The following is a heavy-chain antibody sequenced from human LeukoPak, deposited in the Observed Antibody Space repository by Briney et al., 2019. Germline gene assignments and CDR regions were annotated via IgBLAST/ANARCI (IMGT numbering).Heavy chain of an antibody. CDR2: IIPILGIA. V-gene: IGHV1-69*04. Sequence: ASVKVSCKASGGTFSSYAISWVRQAPGQGLEWMGRIIPILGIANYAQKFQGRVTITADKSTSTAYMELSSLRSEDTAVYYCAREGSAMAVDYWGQGTLVTVSS. J-gene: IGHJ4*02. CDR3: AREGSAMAVDY. CDR1: GGTFSSYA. D-gene: IGHD5-18*01.